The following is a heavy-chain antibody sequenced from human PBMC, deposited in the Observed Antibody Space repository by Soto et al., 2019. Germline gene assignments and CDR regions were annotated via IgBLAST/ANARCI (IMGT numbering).Heavy chain of an antibody. CDR1: GYTFTGYY. J-gene: IGHJ6*02. D-gene: IGHD6-6*01. V-gene: IGHV1-2*04. CDR3: ARDLSSSSGYYYYGMDV. Sequence: ASVKVSCKASGYTFTGYYMHWVRQAPGQGFEWMGWINPNSGGTNYAQKFQGWVTMTRDTSISTAYMELSRLRSDDTAVYYCARDLSSSSGYYYYGMDVWGQGTTVTVSS. CDR2: INPNSGGT.